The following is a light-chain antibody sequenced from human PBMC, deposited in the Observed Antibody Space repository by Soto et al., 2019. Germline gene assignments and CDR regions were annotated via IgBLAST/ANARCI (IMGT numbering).Light chain of an antibody. CDR2: GAV. CDR3: QHFGTSPYT. J-gene: IGKJ2*01. V-gene: IGKV3-20*01. Sequence: VLTQSPGTLSLSAGERATLSCRASQSVVYSYRTWYQQQAREPPRLLIDGAVKSAAGTPDRISGRGSGTDCSLTTSILEPEDVAIYYCQHFGTSPYTFGRGTTLEIK. CDR1: QSVVYSY.